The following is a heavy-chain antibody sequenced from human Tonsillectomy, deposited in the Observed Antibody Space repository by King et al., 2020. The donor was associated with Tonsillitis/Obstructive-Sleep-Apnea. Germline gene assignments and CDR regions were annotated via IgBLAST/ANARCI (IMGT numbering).Heavy chain of an antibody. CDR1: GFTFSSYG. J-gene: IGHJ4*02. CDR2: ISGSGGST. V-gene: IGHV3-23*04. CDR3: AKDGEHHRSFFDY. Sequence: VQLVQSGGGLVQPGGSLRLSCAASGFTFSSYGMNWVRQAPGKGLEWVSAISGSGGSTYYADSVKGRFTIPRDNSKNTLYLQMNSLRAEDTAVYYCAKDGEHHRSFFDYWGQGTVVTVSS. D-gene: IGHD1/OR15-1a*01.